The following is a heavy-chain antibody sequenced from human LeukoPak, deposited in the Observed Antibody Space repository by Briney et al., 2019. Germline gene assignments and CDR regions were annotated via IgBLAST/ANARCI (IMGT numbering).Heavy chain of an antibody. J-gene: IGHJ6*03. CDR1: GGSFSGYY. CDR3: ARAIKQQLVTLYYYYYMDV. Sequence: PSETLSLTCAVYGGSFSGYYWSWIRQPPGEGLEWIGEINHSGSTNYNPSLKSRVTISVDTSKNQFSLKLSSVTAADTAVYYCARAIKQQLVTLYYYYYMDVWGKGTTVTVSS. V-gene: IGHV4-34*01. CDR2: INHSGST. D-gene: IGHD6-13*01.